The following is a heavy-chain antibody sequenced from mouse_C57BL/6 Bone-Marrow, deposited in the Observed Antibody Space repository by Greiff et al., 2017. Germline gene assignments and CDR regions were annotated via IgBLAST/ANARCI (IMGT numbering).Heavy chain of an antibody. CDR2: IYPRSGNT. CDR3: ASGGNSEYYAMDY. J-gene: IGHJ4*01. Sequence: QVQLQQSGAELARPGASVKLSCKASGYTFKSYGISWVKQRTGQGLEWIGEIYPRSGNTYYNEKFKGKATLTADKSSSTAYMELRSLTSEDSAVYFCASGGNSEYYAMDYWGQGTSVTVSS. D-gene: IGHD2-1*01. V-gene: IGHV1-81*01. CDR1: GYTFKSYG.